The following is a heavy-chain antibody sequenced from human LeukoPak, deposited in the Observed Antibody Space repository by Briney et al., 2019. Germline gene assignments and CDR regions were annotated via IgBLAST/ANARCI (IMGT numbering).Heavy chain of an antibody. Sequence: PSETLSLTCTVSGGSISSYYWSWIRQPPGKGLEWIGYIYYSGSTNYNPSLKSRVTISVDTSKNQFSLKLSSVTAADTAVYYCARDPRYCSGGSCYSVLWFDPWGQGTLVTVSS. CDR2: IYYSGST. CDR1: GGSISSYY. V-gene: IGHV4-59*01. D-gene: IGHD2-15*01. CDR3: ARDPRYCSGGSCYSVLWFDP. J-gene: IGHJ5*02.